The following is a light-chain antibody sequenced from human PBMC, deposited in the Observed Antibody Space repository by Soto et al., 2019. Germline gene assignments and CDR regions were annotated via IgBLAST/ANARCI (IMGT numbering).Light chain of an antibody. V-gene: IGKV1-5*03. CDR3: QQYDSYPYT. J-gene: IGKJ2*01. Sequence: DIQMTQSPSTLSASVGDRVTITCRASQSISSWLAWFQQKPGKAPKLLIYKASSLESGVPSRFSGSGSGTEFTLTISSLQPDDSATYYCQQYDSYPYTFGQGTKLEIK. CDR1: QSISSW. CDR2: KAS.